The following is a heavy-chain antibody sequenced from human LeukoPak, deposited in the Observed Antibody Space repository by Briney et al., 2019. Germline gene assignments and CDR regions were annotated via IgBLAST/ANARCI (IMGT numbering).Heavy chain of an antibody. CDR3: AKVPTANWEFDY. D-gene: IGHD7-27*01. CDR2: ISGSGGTT. Sequence: PGGSLRLSCAASGFTFSTYVVNWVRQAPGKGLEWVSTISGSGGTTYYADSGKGRFTISRDNSKNTLYLQMNSLRAEDTAVYYCAKVPTANWEFDYWGQGTLVTVSS. J-gene: IGHJ4*02. CDR1: GFTFSTYV. V-gene: IGHV3-23*01.